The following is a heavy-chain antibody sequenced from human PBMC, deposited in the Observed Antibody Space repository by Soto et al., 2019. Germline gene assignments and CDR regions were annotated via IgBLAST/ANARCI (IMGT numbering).Heavy chain of an antibody. V-gene: IGHV3-64D*06. CDR2: VSTSGRST. J-gene: IGHJ4*02. CDR1: GFIFSEST. D-gene: IGHD2-15*01. Sequence: GGSLRLSCSASGFIFSESTIYWVRQVPGKGLEAISAVSTSGRSTYYADSVKDRFTISRDNSKNTLFLQMGSLRPEDTAIYYCVKQAHGLDGVAFDYWGQGTQVTASS. CDR3: VKQAHGLDGVAFDY.